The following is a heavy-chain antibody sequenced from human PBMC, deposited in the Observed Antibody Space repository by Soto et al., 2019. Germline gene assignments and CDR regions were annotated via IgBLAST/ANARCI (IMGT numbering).Heavy chain of an antibody. D-gene: IGHD3-22*01. CDR3: ARDQLYYNDISGRPLNAFDV. Sequence: PGGSLRLSCAASGFTFSTYAMSWVRQAPGKGLEWVSALTDSGGSTYYADSVKGRFTISRDNAKNSLYLQMNSLRAEDTAVYYFARDQLYYNDISGRPLNAFDVWGQGTMVTVSS. CDR2: LTDSGGST. CDR1: GFTFSTYA. V-gene: IGHV3-23*01. J-gene: IGHJ3*01.